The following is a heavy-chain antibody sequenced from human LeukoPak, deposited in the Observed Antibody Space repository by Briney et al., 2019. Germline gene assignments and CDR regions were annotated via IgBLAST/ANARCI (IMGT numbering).Heavy chain of an antibody. Sequence: GASVKVSCKASGYTFTGYYIHWVRQAPGQGLEWMGRINPNNGGTNYAQKFQGRVTMTRDMSMSTAYMELSRLRSVDTAVYYCARTYYYDSSGYYPTTYFDYWGQGTLVTVSS. J-gene: IGHJ4*02. CDR1: GYTFTGYY. V-gene: IGHV1-2*06. CDR3: ARTYYYDSSGYYPTTYFDY. CDR2: INPNNGGT. D-gene: IGHD3-22*01.